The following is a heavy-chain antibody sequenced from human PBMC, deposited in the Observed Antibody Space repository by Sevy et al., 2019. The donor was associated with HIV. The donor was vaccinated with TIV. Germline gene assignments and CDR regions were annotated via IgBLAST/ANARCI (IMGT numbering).Heavy chain of an antibody. CDR2: IHYTGST. CDR3: ARAPPVRSGDDSLNWFDP. CDR1: YGPISAYY. Sequence: SETLSLTCSVSYGPISAYYWNWIRQSPGKGLEWIGSIHYTGSTDHNPSLKSRVTMSLDTSKNQFSLQLKSVTAADTALYYCARAPPVRSGDDSLNWFDPWGQGTLVTVSS. J-gene: IGHJ5*02. D-gene: IGHD2-21*02. V-gene: IGHV4-59*12.